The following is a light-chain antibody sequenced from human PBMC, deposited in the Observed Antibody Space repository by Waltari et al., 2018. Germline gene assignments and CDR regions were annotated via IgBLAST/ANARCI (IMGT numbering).Light chain of an antibody. J-gene: IGKJ2*02. CDR2: WAS. CDR3: QQYYSTPCT. Sequence: DIVMTQSPDSLAVSLGERATINCKSSQSVLYSSNNRNYLAWYQQKAGQPPKRLIHWASTRVSGVPDRFSCSGSGTDFTLTISSLQAEDVAVYYCQQYYSTPCTFGQGTKLEIK. CDR1: QSVLYSSNNRNY. V-gene: IGKV4-1*01.